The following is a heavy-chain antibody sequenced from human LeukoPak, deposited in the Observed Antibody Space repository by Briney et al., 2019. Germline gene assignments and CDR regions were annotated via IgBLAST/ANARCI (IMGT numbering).Heavy chain of an antibody. CDR3: AKPPRALGAAEYFQH. V-gene: IGHV3-30*18. Sequence: GGSLRLSCAATGFTFSSYGMHWVRQAPGKGLEWVAVISYDGSNKYYADSVKGRFTISRDNSKNTLYLQMNSLRAEDTAVYYCAKPPRALGAAEYFQHWGQGTLVTVSS. CDR1: GFTFSSYG. J-gene: IGHJ1*01. CDR2: ISYDGSNK.